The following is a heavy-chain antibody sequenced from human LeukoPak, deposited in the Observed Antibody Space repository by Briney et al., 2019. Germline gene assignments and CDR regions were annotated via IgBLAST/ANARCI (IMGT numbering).Heavy chain of an antibody. CDR1: GFTFSDYY. Sequence: PGGSLRLSCAASGFTFSDYYMSWIRQAPGKGLEWVSYISSSGSTIYYADSVKGRFTISRDNAKNSLYLQMNSLRAEDTAVYYCARGYCSSTSCYFPLDYWGQGTLVTVSP. D-gene: IGHD2-2*01. J-gene: IGHJ4*02. CDR3: ARGYCSSTSCYFPLDY. V-gene: IGHV3-11*01. CDR2: ISSSGSTI.